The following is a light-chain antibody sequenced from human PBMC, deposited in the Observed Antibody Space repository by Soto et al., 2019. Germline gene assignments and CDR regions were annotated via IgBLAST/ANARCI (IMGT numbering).Light chain of an antibody. J-gene: IGLJ3*02. Sequence: QSVLTQPASVSGSPGQSITISCTGTSSDVGGYNYLSWHQHLPGKGPKLMMYDVTYRPSGVSDRFSGSKSGNTASLTISGLQAEDEADYYCSSYTRSNTWVFGGGTKRTFL. V-gene: IGLV2-14*03. CDR1: SSDVGGYNY. CDR3: SSYTRSNTWV. CDR2: DVT.